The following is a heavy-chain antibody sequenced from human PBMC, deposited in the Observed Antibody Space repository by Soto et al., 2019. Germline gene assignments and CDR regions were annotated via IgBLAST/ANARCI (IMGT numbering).Heavy chain of an antibody. Sequence: PGGSLRLSCTASGFTFGDYAMSWVRQAPGKGLEWVGFIRSKAYGGTTEYAASVKGRFTISRDDSKSIAYLQMNSLKTEDTAVYYCTIASAGYSSSWGQGTLVTVSS. V-gene: IGHV3-49*04. J-gene: IGHJ4*02. CDR1: GFTFGDYA. D-gene: IGHD6-13*01. CDR3: TIASAGYSSS. CDR2: IRSKAYGGTT.